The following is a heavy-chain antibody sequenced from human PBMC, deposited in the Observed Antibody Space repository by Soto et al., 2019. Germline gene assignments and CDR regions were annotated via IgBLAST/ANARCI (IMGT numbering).Heavy chain of an antibody. V-gene: IGHV4-59*08. D-gene: IGHD5-12*01. CDR3: ARLYSGYDTWPIEY. CDR2: IYYSGST. J-gene: IGHJ4*02. CDR1: GGSISSYH. Sequence: PSETLSLTCTVSGGSISSYHWSWIRQPPGKGLEWIGYIYYSGSTNYNPSLKSRVTISVDTSKNQFSLKLSSVTAADTAVYYCARLYSGYDTWPIEYWGQGTLVTVSS.